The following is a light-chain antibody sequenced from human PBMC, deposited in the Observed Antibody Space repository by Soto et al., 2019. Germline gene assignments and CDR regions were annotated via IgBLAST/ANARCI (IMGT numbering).Light chain of an antibody. Sequence: EIVLTQSPATLSVSPGERATLSCRASQRFSSNLAWYQQKPGQAPRLLLYGASTRATGVPARFSGSGSGTEFTLTISSLQSEDFAAYYCQQCNTWPPITFGQGTRLDIK. J-gene: IGKJ5*01. CDR2: GAS. CDR3: QQCNTWPPIT. V-gene: IGKV3-15*01. CDR1: QRFSSN.